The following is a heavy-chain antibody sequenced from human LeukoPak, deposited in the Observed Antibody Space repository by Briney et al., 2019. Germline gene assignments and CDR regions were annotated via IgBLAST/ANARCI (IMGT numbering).Heavy chain of an antibody. CDR3: TTDRAGDAFDI. CDR1: GCTFSNTW. J-gene: IGHJ3*02. V-gene: IGHV3-15*01. CDR2: IKSKTDGGTT. Sequence: GGSLRLSFAASGCTFSNTWMNWVVRAPGKGREGVGRIKSKTDGGTTDYAAPVKGRFTISRDDSKNTLYLQMNSLKTEDTAVYYCTTDRAGDAFDIWGQGTLVTVSS.